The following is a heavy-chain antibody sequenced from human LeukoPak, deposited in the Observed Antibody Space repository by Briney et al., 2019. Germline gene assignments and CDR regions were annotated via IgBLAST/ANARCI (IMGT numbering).Heavy chain of an antibody. D-gene: IGHD2-2*01. V-gene: IGHV1-46*01. Sequence: ASVKVSCKASGYTFTSYYMHWVRQAPGQGLEWMGIINPSGGSTSYAQKFQGRVTMTRDTSTSTVYMELSSLRSEDTAVYYCARDIVVVPDAIDWFDPWGQGTLVTVSS. CDR3: ARDIVVVPDAIDWFDP. CDR2: INPSGGST. J-gene: IGHJ5*02. CDR1: GYTFTSYY.